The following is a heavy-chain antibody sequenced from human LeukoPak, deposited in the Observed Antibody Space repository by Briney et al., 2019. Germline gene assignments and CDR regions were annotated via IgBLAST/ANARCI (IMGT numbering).Heavy chain of an antibody. CDR2: ISAYNGNT. Sequence: ASVKVSCKASGYTFTSYGISWVRQAPGQGLEWMGWISAYNGNTNYAQKLQGRVTMTTDTSTSTAYMELRSLRSDDTAVYYCASSPLGSSGWRGLRYYFDYWGQGTLVTVSS. CDR1: GYTFTSYG. CDR3: ASSPLGSSGWRGLRYYFDY. D-gene: IGHD6-19*01. J-gene: IGHJ4*02. V-gene: IGHV1-18*01.